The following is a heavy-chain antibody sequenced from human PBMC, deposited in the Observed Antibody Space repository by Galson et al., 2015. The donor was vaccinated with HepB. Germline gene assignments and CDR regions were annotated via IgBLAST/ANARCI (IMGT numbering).Heavy chain of an antibody. CDR2: ISYDGSNI. V-gene: IGHV3-30-3*01. CDR3: ARELVGGLGSGMDV. J-gene: IGHJ6*02. CDR1: GFTFSSYA. D-gene: IGHD1-26*01. Sequence: SLRLSCAASGFTFSSYAMHWVRQAPGKGLEWVAVISYDGSNIYYADSVKGRFTISRDNSKNTLYLQMNSLRAEDTAVYYCARELVGGLGSGMDVWGQGTTVTVSS.